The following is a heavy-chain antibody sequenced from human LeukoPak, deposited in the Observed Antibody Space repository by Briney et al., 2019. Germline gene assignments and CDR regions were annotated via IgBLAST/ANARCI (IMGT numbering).Heavy chain of an antibody. Sequence: SVKDSCKASGGTFISYAISWVRQAPGQGLEWMGGIIPIFGTANYAQKFQGRATITTDESTSTAYMELSSLRSEDTDVYYCARSPGGDGYNFDYWGQGPLVTVSS. V-gene: IGHV1-69*05. CDR1: GGTFISYA. J-gene: IGHJ4*02. CDR3: ARSPGGDGYNFDY. D-gene: IGHD5-24*01. CDR2: IIPIFGTA.